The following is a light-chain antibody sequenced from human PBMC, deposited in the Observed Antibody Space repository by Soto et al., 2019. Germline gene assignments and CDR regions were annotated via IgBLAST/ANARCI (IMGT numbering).Light chain of an antibody. CDR3: RQYGPSPPIT. J-gene: IGKJ5*01. CDR2: GAS. V-gene: IGKV3-20*01. Sequence: EVVLTQSPGTLSLSPGERATLSCRASQSVSSNFLAWYQEKPGQAPRLLIYGASSRATGIPDRFSGSGSGTDFTLTISRLEPEDFAVYYCRQYGPSPPITFGQGTRLEIK. CDR1: QSVSSNF.